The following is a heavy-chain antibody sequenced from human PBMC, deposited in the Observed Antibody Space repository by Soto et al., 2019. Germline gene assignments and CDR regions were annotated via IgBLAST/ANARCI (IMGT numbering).Heavy chain of an antibody. CDR2: ISFDGSNE. V-gene: IGHV3-30-3*01. CDR3: ARPIPRWSYHYGMDV. J-gene: IGHJ6*02. Sequence: QLVESGGRGVQPGRSLRLSCAASEFTFSSYAMHWVRQAPGRGLEWVALISFDGSNEYYADSVKGRFIISRDNSKNMVYLQMNSLRPDDTAIYYCARPIPRWSYHYGMDVGGQGTTVTVSS. CDR1: EFTFSSYA. D-gene: IGHD2-15*01.